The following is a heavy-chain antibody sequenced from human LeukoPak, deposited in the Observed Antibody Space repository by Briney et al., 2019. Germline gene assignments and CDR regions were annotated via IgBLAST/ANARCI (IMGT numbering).Heavy chain of an antibody. Sequence: PGGSLRLSCAASGFTFSSYAMSWVRQAPGKGLEWVSLISGDGGSTYYADSVKGRFTISRDNSKNSLYLQMNSLRIEDTALYYCAKSQGYCSSTSCRPYSSSWPFNYWGQGTLVTVSS. CDR2: ISGDGGST. J-gene: IGHJ4*02. D-gene: IGHD2-2*01. CDR3: AKSQGYCSSTSCRPYSSSWPFNY. CDR1: GFTFSSYA. V-gene: IGHV3-43*02.